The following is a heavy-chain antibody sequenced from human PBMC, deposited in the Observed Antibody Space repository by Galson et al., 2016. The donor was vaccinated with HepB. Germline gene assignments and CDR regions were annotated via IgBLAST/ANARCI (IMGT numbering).Heavy chain of an antibody. CDR1: GYPFGPYA. D-gene: IGHD3-16*02. CDR2: LSGSGDPT. CDR3: ARSGVWGTHRSPDY. J-gene: IGHJ4*02. Sequence: SLRLSCAASGYPFGPYAMSWVRQPPGKGLGWVSSLSGSGDPTYYADSVKGRFTISRDNSRSILYLQMNSLRAEDTALYYCARSGVWGTHRSPDYWGQGTLVTVSS. V-gene: IGHV3-23*01.